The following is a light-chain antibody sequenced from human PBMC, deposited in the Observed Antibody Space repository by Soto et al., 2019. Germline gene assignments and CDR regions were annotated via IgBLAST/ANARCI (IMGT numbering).Light chain of an antibody. CDR2: DAS. Sequence: IHMPPPPSTLSTSLRATVTSTCXASQRLNNGLAWYQQKPGKAPNLLIYDASTLERGVPSRFSGTGSGTEFTLTISSLQPDDFATYYCQQYHRSSITFGQGTGLEIK. CDR3: QQYHRSSIT. J-gene: IGKJ5*01. V-gene: IGKV1-5*01. CDR1: QRLNNG.